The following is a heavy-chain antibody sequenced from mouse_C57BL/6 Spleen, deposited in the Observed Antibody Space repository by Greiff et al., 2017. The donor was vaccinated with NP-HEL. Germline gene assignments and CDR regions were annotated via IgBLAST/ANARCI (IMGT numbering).Heavy chain of an antibody. D-gene: IGHD1-1*01. J-gene: IGHJ2*01. CDR3: ARDETTGVAGFLEG. V-gene: IGHV5-4*01. Sequence: EVQLVESGGGLVKPGGSLKLSCAASGFTFSSYAMSWVRQTPEKRLEWVATISDGGSYTYYPDNVKGRFTISRDNAKNNLYLQMSHLKSEDTAMYYCARDETTGVAGFLEGGGHGTTRPVSS. CDR2: ISDGGSYT. CDR1: GFTFSSYA.